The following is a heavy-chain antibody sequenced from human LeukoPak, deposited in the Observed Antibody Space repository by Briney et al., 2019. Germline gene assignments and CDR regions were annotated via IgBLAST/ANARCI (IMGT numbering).Heavy chain of an antibody. V-gene: IGHV4-61*01. D-gene: IGHD3-10*01. CDR3: ARGYYGSGSFFDY. Sequence: SETLYLTCTVSGGSVRSGSYYWSWIRQPPGKGLEWIGYIYYSGSTNYNPSLRSRVTISVDTSKNQFSLKLSSVTAADTAVYYCARGYYGSGSFFDYWGQGTLVTVSS. J-gene: IGHJ4*02. CDR1: GGSVRSGSYY. CDR2: IYYSGST.